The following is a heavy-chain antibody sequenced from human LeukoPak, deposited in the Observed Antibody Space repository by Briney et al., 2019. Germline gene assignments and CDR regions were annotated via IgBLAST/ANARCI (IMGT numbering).Heavy chain of an antibody. CDR1: GFTFSSYA. D-gene: IGHD3-22*01. CDR3: ASGGHYFYDNSGDRIFPRYFYY. Sequence: PGGSLRLSCAASGFTFSSYAMSWVRQAPGKGLEWVSAISGSGGSTYYADSVKGRFTISRDNSKNTLYLQMSSLRLEDTAVYYCASGGHYFYDNSGDRIFPRYFYYWGQGNLVTVSS. V-gene: IGHV3-23*01. J-gene: IGHJ4*02. CDR2: ISGSGGST.